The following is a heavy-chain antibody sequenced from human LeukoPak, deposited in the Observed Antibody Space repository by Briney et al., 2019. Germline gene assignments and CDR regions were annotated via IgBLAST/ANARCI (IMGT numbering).Heavy chain of an antibody. CDR2: VKGDGSNI. V-gene: IGHV3-74*01. J-gene: IGHJ3*01. Sequence: QPGGSLRLSCEASGFTFSHYWMHWVRQTPGEGLVWVSQVKGDGSNIKYADSVKGRFIISRDNAKNTLYLQMNSLRAEDTAVYYCVRDDPSPKAFDLWGQGTLVTVSS. CDR1: GFTFSHYW. CDR3: VRDDPSPKAFDL.